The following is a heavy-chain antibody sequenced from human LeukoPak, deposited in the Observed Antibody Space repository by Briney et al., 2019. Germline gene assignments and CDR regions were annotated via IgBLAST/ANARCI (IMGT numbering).Heavy chain of an antibody. CDR1: GFTFSGSA. D-gene: IGHD3-3*01. J-gene: IGHJ6*02. Sequence: GGSLKLSCAASGFTFSGSAMHWVRQASGKGLEWVGRIRSKANSYAPAYAASVKGRFTISRDDSKNTAYLQMNSLKTEDTAVYYCTRHGGAGSGYYSENYYYYGMDVWGQGTTVTVSS. V-gene: IGHV3-73*01. CDR3: TRHGGAGSGYYSENYYYYGMDV. CDR2: IRSKANSYAP.